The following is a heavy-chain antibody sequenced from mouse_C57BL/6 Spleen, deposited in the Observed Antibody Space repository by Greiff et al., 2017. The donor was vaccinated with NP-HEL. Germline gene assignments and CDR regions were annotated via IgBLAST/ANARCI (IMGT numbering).Heavy chain of an antibody. CDR1: GYTFTSYW. CDR2: IDPSDSET. Sequence: QVQLQQSGAELVRPGSSVKLSCKASGYTFTSYWMHWVKQRPIQGLEWIGNIDPSDSETHYNQKFKDKATLTVDKSSSTAYMQLSSLTSEDAAVYYCARIYYGNLYAMDYWGQGTSVTVSS. J-gene: IGHJ4*01. V-gene: IGHV1-52*01. CDR3: ARIYYGNLYAMDY. D-gene: IGHD2-1*01.